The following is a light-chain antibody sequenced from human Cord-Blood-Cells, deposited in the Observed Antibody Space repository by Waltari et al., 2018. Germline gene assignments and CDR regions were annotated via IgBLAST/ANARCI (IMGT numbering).Light chain of an antibody. CDR1: SSDVGSYNL. J-gene: IGLJ2*01. V-gene: IGLV2-23*01. CDR2: EGR. CDR3: CSYAGSSTL. Sequence: QSALTQPASVSGSPGQSITISCTGTSSDVGSYNLVSWYQQHPGKAPKLMIYEGRKRPSGVSNRFSGSQSGNTASLTISGLQAEDEADYYCCSYAGSSTLFGGGTKLTVL.